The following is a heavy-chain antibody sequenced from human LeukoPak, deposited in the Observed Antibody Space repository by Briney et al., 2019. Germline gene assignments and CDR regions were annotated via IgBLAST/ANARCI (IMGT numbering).Heavy chain of an antibody. Sequence: SQTLSLTCTVSGASISSGAYYWSWIRQHPGKGLEWIGYISYSGSTFYNPSLRSRLIISVDTSKNQFSLKLSSVTAADTAVYYCALVEKIRGAIDYWGQGTLVTVSS. CDR1: GASISSGAYY. D-gene: IGHD3-10*01. CDR3: ALVEKIRGAIDY. CDR2: ISYSGST. V-gene: IGHV4-31*03. J-gene: IGHJ4*02.